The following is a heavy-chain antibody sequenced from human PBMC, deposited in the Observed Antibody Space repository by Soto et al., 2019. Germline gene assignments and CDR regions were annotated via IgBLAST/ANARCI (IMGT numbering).Heavy chain of an antibody. D-gene: IGHD3-22*01. V-gene: IGHV3-33*01. CDR3: ASEYGYYDSRTKLQVDY. CDR1: GFTFSSYG. Sequence: PGGSLRLSCAASGFTFSSYGMHWVRQAPGKGLEWVAVIWYDGSNKYYADSVKGRFTISRDNSKNTLYLQMNSLRAEDTAVYYCASEYGYYDSRTKLQVDYWGQGTLVTVSS. J-gene: IGHJ4*02. CDR2: IWYDGSNK.